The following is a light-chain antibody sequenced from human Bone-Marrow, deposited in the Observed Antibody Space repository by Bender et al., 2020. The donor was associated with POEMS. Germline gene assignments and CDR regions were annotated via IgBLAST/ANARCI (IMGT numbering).Light chain of an antibody. CDR3: ATWDDSLRGPV. CDR1: SSNIGNNS. CDR2: KTF. Sequence: QSVLTQPPSVSGTPGQRVIISCSGSSSNIGNNSVCWYQQLPGTAPKLPMYKTFDRPSGIPDRFSASKSGTSASLAIDGLRSEDEADYHCATWDDSLRGPVFGGGTKLTVL. V-gene: IGLV1-47*01. J-gene: IGLJ3*02.